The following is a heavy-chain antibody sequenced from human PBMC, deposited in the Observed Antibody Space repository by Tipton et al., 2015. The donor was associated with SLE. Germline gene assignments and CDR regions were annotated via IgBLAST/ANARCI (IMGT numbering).Heavy chain of an antibody. Sequence: TLSLTCTISSDSISSAGYSWTWIRQSPGKGLEWIGFFYFSGSSQYNPSLKSRVAISADTSNNQFSLELRSVTAADTAVYYCARHLGVIVAFEVWGQGTVLTVSS. CDR2: FYFSGSS. CDR1: SDSISSAGYS. D-gene: IGHD3-10*01. J-gene: IGHJ3*01. V-gene: IGHV4-61*08. CDR3: ARHLGVIVAFEV.